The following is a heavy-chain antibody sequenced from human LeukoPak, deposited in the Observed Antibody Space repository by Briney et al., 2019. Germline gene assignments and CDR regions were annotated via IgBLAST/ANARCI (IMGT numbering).Heavy chain of an antibody. CDR2: INPNSGGT. V-gene: IGHV1-2*02. D-gene: IGHD2-2*01. J-gene: IGHJ4*02. CDR1: GGTFSSYA. CDR3: ARSRSRDCSSTSCYSYGLDY. Sequence: GASVKVSCKASGGTFSSYAISWVRQAPGQGLEWMGWINPNSGGTNYAQKFQGRVTMARDTSISTAYMELSRLRSDDTAVYYCARSRSRDCSSTSCYSYGLDYWGQGTLVTVSS.